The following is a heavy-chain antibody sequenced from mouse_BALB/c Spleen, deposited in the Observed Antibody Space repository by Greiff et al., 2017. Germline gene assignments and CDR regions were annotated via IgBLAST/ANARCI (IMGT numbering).Heavy chain of an antibody. CDR3: ARDATTATNYYAMDY. V-gene: IGHV5-9-4*01. D-gene: IGHD1-2*01. J-gene: IGHJ4*01. Sequence: EVKLVESGGGLVKPGGSLKLSCAASGFTFSSYAMSWVRQSPEKRLEWVAEISSGGSYTYYPDTVTGRFTISRDNAKNTLYLEMSSLRSEDTAMYYCARDATTATNYYAMDYWGQGTSVTVSS. CDR1: GFTFSSYA. CDR2: ISSGGSYT.